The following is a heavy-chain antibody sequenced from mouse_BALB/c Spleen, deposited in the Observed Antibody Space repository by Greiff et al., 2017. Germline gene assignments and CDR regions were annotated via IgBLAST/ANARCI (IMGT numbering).Heavy chain of an antibody. V-gene: IGHV3-2*02. Sequence: EVQLQESGPGLVKPSQSLSLTCTVTGYSITSDYAWNWIRQFPGNKLEWMGYISYSGSTSYNPSLKSRISITRDTSKNQFFLQLNSVTTEDTATYYCARKGEWGTTDPFDYWGQGTTLTVSS. CDR3: ARKGEWGTTDPFDY. D-gene: IGHD1-1*01. CDR2: ISYSGST. CDR1: GYSITSDYA. J-gene: IGHJ2*01.